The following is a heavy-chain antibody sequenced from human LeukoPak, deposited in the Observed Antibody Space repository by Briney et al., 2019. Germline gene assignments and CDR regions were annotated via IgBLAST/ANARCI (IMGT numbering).Heavy chain of an antibody. Sequence: ASVKVSCKASGYTFTSYDINWVRQATGQGLEWMGWMNPNSGETGYAQSFQGRVTMTRDTSTDTAYMELNSLRSEDTAVYYCARDYFETSGSVYHFYGLDVWGLGTTVTVSS. J-gene: IGHJ6*02. V-gene: IGHV1-8*01. CDR2: MNPNSGET. CDR1: GYTFTSYD. CDR3: ARDYFETSGSVYHFYGLDV. D-gene: IGHD3-22*01.